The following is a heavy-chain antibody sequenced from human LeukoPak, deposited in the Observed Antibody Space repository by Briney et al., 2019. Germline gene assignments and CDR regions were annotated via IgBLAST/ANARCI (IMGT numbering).Heavy chain of an antibody. CDR2: MYLSGTT. CDR1: GGSISSNNW. CDR3: AGLVGRYSSGLYYYYFDY. D-gene: IGHD3-22*01. Sequence: PSETLSLTCAVSGGSISSNNWWIWVRRPPGKGLEWIGEMYLSGTTHSNPSVKSRVTISIDKSKNQFFLNLSSVTAADTAVYYCAGLVGRYSSGLYYYYFDYWGQGTLVTVSS. J-gene: IGHJ4*02. V-gene: IGHV4-4*02.